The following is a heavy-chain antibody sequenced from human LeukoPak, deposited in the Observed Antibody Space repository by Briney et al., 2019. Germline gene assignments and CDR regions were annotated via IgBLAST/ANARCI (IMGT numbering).Heavy chain of an antibody. J-gene: IGHJ4*02. CDR2: FKSKTDGGTT. V-gene: IGHV3-15*01. CDR1: GFTFSKAW. Sequence: TGGSLRLSCAASGFTFSKAWMSWVRQAPGKGLEWVGRFKSKTDGGTTDYAAPVKGRFIVSRDDSKNTLYLQMNSLRTEDTAVYFCTKDIGYFDYWGRGTLVTVSS. CDR3: TKDIGYFDY.